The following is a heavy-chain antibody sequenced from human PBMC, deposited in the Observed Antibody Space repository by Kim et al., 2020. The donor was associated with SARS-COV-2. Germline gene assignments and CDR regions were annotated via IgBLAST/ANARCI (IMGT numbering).Heavy chain of an antibody. CDR2: ISSNGGST. V-gene: IGHV3-64D*09. J-gene: IGHJ4*02. Sequence: GGSLRLSCSASGFTFSSYAMHWVRQAPGKGLEYVSAISSNGGSTYYADSVKGRFTISRDNSKNTLYLQMSSLRAEDTAVYYCVKGERGPRKVGELFESEWGQGTLVTVSS. D-gene: IGHD3-10*01. CDR3: VKGERGPRKVGELFESE. CDR1: GFTFSSYA.